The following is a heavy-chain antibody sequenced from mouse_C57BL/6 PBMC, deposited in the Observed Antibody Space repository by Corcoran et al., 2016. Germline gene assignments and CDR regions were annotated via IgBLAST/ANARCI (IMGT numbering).Heavy chain of an antibody. D-gene: IGHD1-1*01. J-gene: IGHJ2*01. Sequence: EVQLQQSGPELVKPGASVKISCKASGYTFTDYYMNWVKQSHGESLEWIGDINPNNGGTSYNQKFKGKATLTVDKSSSTAYMELRSLTSEDSAVYYCARRDYYGSSQPFDYWGQGTTLTVSS. CDR2: INPNNGGT. CDR3: ARRDYYGSSQPFDY. CDR1: GYTFTDYY. V-gene: IGHV1-26*01.